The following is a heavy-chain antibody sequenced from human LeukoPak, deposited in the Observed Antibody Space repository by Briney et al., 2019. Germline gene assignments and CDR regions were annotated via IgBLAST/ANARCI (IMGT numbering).Heavy chain of an antibody. CDR1: GVTFHDYG. D-gene: IGHD3-10*01. Sequence: PGGSLRLSCAASGVTFHDYGMRWGREAPGGGLGWGSGISWNSGDTDFADTVKGRFTISRDNAKNSLYLQMNSLRAEDTALYYCAKGPHDYGSPYYFDSWGQGTLVTVSS. CDR2: ISWNSGDT. CDR3: AKGPHDYGSPYYFDS. V-gene: IGHV3-9*01. J-gene: IGHJ4*02.